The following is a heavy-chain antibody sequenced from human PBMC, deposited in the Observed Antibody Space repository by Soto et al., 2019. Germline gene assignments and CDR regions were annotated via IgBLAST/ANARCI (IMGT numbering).Heavy chain of an antibody. CDR2: ISAYNGNT. CDR3: ASRDSSGADAFDI. V-gene: IGHV1-18*01. Sequence: GVSVEVSCKASGYTLTSYGISWVRQAPGQGLEWMGWISAYNGNTNYAQKLQGRVTMTTDTSTSTAYMELRSLRSDDTAVYYCASRDSSGADAFDIWGQGTIVTVSS. CDR1: GYTLTSYG. J-gene: IGHJ3*02. D-gene: IGHD3-22*01.